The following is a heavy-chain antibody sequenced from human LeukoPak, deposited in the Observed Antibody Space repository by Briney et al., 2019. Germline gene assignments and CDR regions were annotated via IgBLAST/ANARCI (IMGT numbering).Heavy chain of an antibody. CDR3: ARVWMGIAVASAPDY. J-gene: IGHJ4*02. D-gene: IGHD6-19*01. CDR2: INPNSGGT. CDR1: GFTFTGYY. V-gene: IGHV1-2*02. Sequence: ASVKVSCKASGFTFTGYYMHWVRQAPGQGLEWMGWINPNSGGTNYAQKFQGRVTMTRDTSISTAYMDLSRLRSDDTAVYYCARVWMGIAVASAPDYWGQGTLVTVSS.